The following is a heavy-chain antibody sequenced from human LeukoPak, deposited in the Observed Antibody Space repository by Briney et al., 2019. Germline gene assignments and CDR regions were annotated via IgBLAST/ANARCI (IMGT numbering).Heavy chain of an antibody. D-gene: IGHD2-15*01. CDR2: ITGSTRTT. J-gene: IGHJ4*02. CDR3: AKDQLNRFCSAGSCSTTPDY. V-gene: IGHV3-23*01. CDR1: GGSISSSSYY. Sequence: ETLSLTCTVSGGSISSSSYYWGWIRQAPGQGLEWVSAITGSTRTTYYADSVKGRFTVSRDNSKNTLYLQMNSLRAEDTAVYYCAKDQLNRFCSAGSCSTTPDYWGQGTLVTVSS.